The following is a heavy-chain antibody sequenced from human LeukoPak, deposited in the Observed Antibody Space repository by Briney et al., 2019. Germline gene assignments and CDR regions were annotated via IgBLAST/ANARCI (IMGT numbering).Heavy chain of an antibody. J-gene: IGHJ4*02. CDR1: GYSFTSYW. V-gene: IGHV5-51*01. CDR2: INPSYSDI. D-gene: IGHD3-22*01. Sequence: PGESLKISCKGSGYSFTSYWIGWVRQMPGKGLEWRGMINPSYSDIRYSPSLQGPVTHSADKSISSAYLQWSSLKASDTAMSYCARDGDSSGYPVFDYWGQGTLVTVSS. CDR3: ARDGDSSGYPVFDY.